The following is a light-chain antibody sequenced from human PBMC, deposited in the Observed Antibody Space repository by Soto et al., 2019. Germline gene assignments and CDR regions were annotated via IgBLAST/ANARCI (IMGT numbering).Light chain of an antibody. Sequence: EIVLTQSPATLSLSPGERATLSCRASQSVSSYLAWYQQKPGQAPRLPIYDASNRATGIPARFSGSGAGTDFSLTISSLEPEDFAVNYCQQRSNWPGGTFGQGTKLEIK. V-gene: IGKV3-11*01. CDR2: DAS. CDR3: QQRSNWPGGT. CDR1: QSVSSY. J-gene: IGKJ2*02.